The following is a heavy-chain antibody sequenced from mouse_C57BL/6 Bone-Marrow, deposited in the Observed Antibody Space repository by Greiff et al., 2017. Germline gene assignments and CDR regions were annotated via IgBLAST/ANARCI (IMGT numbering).Heavy chain of an antibody. CDR2: IDPENGDT. D-gene: IGHD2-2*01. CDR1: GFNIKDDY. CDR3: TSLLCLSY. Sequence: VQLQQSGAELVRPGASVKLSCTASGFNIKDDYMHWVKQRPEQGLEWLGWIDPENGDTEYASKFQGKATITADTSSNTAYLQLSSLTSEDTAVYYCTSLLCLSYWGQGTLVTVSA. J-gene: IGHJ3*01. V-gene: IGHV14-4*01.